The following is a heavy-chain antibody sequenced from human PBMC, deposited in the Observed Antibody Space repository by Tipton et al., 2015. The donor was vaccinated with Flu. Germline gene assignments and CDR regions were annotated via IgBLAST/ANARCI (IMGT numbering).Heavy chain of an antibody. CDR1: GITFSSYA. V-gene: IGHV3-7*03. CDR3: VEQHLD. CDR2: IKQDGSVK. D-gene: IGHD6-13*01. J-gene: IGHJ4*02. Sequence: SLRLSCTASGITFSSYAMSWVRQAPGKGLEWVANIKQDGSVKYYVDSVKGRFTISRDNAKNSLYLQMNSLRAEDTAVYYCVEQHLDWGQGTLVTVSS.